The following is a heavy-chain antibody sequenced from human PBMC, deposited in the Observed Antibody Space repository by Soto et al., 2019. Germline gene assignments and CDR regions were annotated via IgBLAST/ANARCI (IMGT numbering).Heavy chain of an antibody. V-gene: IGHV4-30-4*01. J-gene: IGHJ4*01. CDR1: GGSISSADYY. CDR3: ASIWFGDFDY. CDR2: FHSSGAT. Sequence: SETLSLTCTVSGGSISSADYYWSWIRQPPGKGLEWIGYFHSSGATYKDPSLKSRVTISVDTSKNQISLKLDSVTAADTAVYYCASIWFGDFDYWGHGTLVTVS. D-gene: IGHD3-10*01.